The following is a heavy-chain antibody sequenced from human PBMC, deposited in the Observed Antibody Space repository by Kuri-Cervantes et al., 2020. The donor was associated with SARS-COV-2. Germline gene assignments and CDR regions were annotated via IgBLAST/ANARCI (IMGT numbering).Heavy chain of an antibody. CDR1: GGSVSSGDFY. Sequence: SETLSLTCSVSGGSVSSGDFYWTWVRQPPGKGLEWIGFVYYSTSTNYNPSLKSRLRIFVDTSKNQFSLRLTSVTAADTAVYYCARDYYDSSYFDYWGQGTLVTVSS. D-gene: IGHD3-22*01. CDR2: VYYSTST. CDR3: ARDYYDSSYFDY. V-gene: IGHV4-30-4*08. J-gene: IGHJ4*02.